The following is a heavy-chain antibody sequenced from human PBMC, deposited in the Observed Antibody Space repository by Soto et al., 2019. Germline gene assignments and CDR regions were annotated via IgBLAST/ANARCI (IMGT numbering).Heavy chain of an antibody. Sequence: GGSLRLSCEASGFTFTSYAMHWVRQAPGKGLEWVAVISDDGRNYYYADSVRGRFTISRDNSKNTLFLQMNSLRAEDTAVYYCAKVHWNFLVYYFDYWGQGTLVTVSS. CDR2: ISDDGRNY. V-gene: IGHV3-30*18. J-gene: IGHJ4*02. CDR1: GFTFTSYA. CDR3: AKVHWNFLVYYFDY. D-gene: IGHD1-7*01.